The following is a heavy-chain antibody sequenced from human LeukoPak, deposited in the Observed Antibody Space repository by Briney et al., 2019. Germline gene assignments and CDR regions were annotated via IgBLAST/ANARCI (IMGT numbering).Heavy chain of an antibody. Sequence: GGSLLLSCAAAGFTFSSYTINWVRPPPGKGLEWVASINSGSNCIFYADSVKGRFTISRDNGKNSLSLQMNSLRAEDTAVYYCARDRGGRVVVTATYFDSWGQGTLVTVSS. CDR3: ARDRGGRVVVTATYFDS. J-gene: IGHJ4*02. CDR1: GFTFSSYT. V-gene: IGHV3-21*01. CDR2: INSGSNCI. D-gene: IGHD2-21*02.